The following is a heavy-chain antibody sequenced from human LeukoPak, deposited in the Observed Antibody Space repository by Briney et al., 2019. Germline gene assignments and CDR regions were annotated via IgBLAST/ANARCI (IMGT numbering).Heavy chain of an antibody. CDR2: IGAGGTFT. Sequence: PGGSLRLSCTTSGDSVCSNSTTWDCQAPGQGLEWVSGIGAGGTFTYYADSVKGRFTISRDNSKTTLSLQMNSLRVEDTGMYFCAKDILLSTWGLGTMVTVSS. CDR1: GDSVCSNS. J-gene: IGHJ3*01. V-gene: IGHV3-23*01. CDR3: AKDILLST. D-gene: IGHD3-10*01.